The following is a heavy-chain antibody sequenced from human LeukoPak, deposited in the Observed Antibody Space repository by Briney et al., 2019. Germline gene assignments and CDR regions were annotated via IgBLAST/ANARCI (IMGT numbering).Heavy chain of an antibody. V-gene: IGHV3-48*02. J-gene: IGHJ5*02. CDR3: ARGTRYFVVVSAAWFDP. CDR1: GFTFSSYS. D-gene: IGHD2-2*01. Sequence: PGGSLRLSCAASGFTFSSYSMNWVRQAPGKGLEWVSYISSSSSTIYYADSVKGRFTISRDNAKNSLYLQMNSLRDEDTAVYYCARGTRYFVVVSAAWFDPWGQGTLVTVSS. CDR2: ISSSSSTI.